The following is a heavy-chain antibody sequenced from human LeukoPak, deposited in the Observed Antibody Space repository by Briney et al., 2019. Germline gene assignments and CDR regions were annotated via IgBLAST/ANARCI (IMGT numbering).Heavy chain of an antibody. J-gene: IGHJ5*02. Sequence: PGGSLRLSCAASGFTFSGSAIHWVRQSSGKGLEWVGQIDKKDKGYATATAYAASVKGGFTISRDDSINTAYLQMKSLKTEDTALYYCTGDSGTYNWFDPWGQGTLVTVSS. D-gene: IGHD1-26*01. CDR2: IDKKDKGYATAT. V-gene: IGHV3-73*01. CDR1: GFTFSGSA. CDR3: TGDSGTYNWFDP.